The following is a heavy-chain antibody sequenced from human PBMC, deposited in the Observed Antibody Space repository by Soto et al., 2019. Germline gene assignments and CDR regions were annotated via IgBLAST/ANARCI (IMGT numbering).Heavy chain of an antibody. Sequence: QVQLVQSGAEVKKPGSSVKVSCKASGGTFSSYAISWVRQAPGQGLEWMGGIIPIFGTPNYAQKFQGRVTITADESTSTAYMELSSLRSEDTAVYYCARDLGGGEGDTRVYYYFDFWGRGTLVTVSS. CDR2: IIPIFGTP. CDR1: GGTFSSYA. CDR3: ARDLGGGEGDTRVYYYFDF. D-gene: IGHD2-21*01. J-gene: IGHJ2*01. V-gene: IGHV1-69*01.